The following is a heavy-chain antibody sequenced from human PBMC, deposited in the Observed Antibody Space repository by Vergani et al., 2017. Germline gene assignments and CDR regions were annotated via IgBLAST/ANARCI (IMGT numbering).Heavy chain of an antibody. Sequence: QVQLQESGPGLVKPSQTLSLTCTVSGGFISSGGYYWSWVRQHPGKGLEWVGYIYYSGSTYYNPSLNSRVTISVDTSKNQFSLKLSSVTAADTAVYYCARDLRTWGYMDVWGKGTTVTVSS. CDR3: ARDLRTWGYMDV. CDR1: GGFISSGGYY. CDR2: IYYSGST. D-gene: IGHD3-16*01. V-gene: IGHV4-31*03. J-gene: IGHJ6*03.